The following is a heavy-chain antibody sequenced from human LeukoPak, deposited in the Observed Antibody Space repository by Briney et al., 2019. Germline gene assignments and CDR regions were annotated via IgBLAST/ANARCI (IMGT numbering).Heavy chain of an antibody. J-gene: IGHJ4*02. V-gene: IGHV3-73*01. Sequence: GGSLRLFCAASGFTFSASAVHWVRQASGKGLEWIGRIRSKANNYATAYTDPLKGRFTVSRDDSKSTAYLQMNSLKTEDSAVYFCARDSSSEGPLDYWGQGTLVTVSS. D-gene: IGHD6-6*01. CDR1: GFTFSASA. CDR3: ARDSSSEGPLDY. CDR2: IRSKANNYAT.